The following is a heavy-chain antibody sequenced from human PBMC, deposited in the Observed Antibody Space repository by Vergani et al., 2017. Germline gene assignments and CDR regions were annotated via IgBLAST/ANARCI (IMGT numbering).Heavy chain of an antibody. CDR2: ISTNGGTT. CDR3: ARKVDYYYYMDV. J-gene: IGHJ6*03. V-gene: IGHV3-64D*06. D-gene: IGHD2-2*01. CDR1: GFTFSSYA. Sequence: EVQLVESGGGLVQPGGSLRLSCSTFGFTFSSYAMYWVRQAPGKGLEFVSSISTNGGTTYYADSVKGRFTISRDNSESTLHLQMTSLRAEDTAVYYCARKVDYYYYMDVWGKGTTVTVSS.